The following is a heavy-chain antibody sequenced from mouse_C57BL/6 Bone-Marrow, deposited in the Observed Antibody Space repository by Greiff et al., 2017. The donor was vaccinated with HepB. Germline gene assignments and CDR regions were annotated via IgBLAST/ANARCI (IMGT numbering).Heavy chain of an antibody. Sequence: QVQLQQPGAELVKPGASVKLSCKASGYTFTSYWMHWVKQRPGQGLEWIGMIHPNSGSTNYNEKFKSKATLTVDKSSSTAYMQIRSLASEDSAVYYCARLSRPLTPWGQGTTLTVYS. CDR2: IHPNSGST. CDR3: ARLSRPLTP. D-gene: IGHD2-13*01. J-gene: IGHJ2*01. CDR1: GYTFTSYW. V-gene: IGHV1-64*01.